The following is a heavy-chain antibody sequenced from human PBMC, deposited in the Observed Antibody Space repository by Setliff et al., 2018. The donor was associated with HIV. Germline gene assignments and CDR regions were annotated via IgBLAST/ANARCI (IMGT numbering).Heavy chain of an antibody. J-gene: IGHJ4*02. D-gene: IGHD1-1*01. V-gene: IGHV4-39*07. Sequence: SETLSLTCAVSGASIRNNYYWGWIRQSPGTGLEWIGGISSSGSTYYNPSLKSRVTISVDTSKHQFSLKLTSVTAADTAVYYCASGNNLQRFDYWGQGTLVTVSS. CDR3: ASGNNLQRFDY. CDR1: GASIRNNYY. CDR2: ISSSGST.